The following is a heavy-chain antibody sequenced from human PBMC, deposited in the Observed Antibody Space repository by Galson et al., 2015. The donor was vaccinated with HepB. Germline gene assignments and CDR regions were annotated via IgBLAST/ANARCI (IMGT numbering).Heavy chain of an antibody. CDR1: GYTFTSYG. J-gene: IGHJ6*02. CDR3: AGDHHYDILTGYYNYYGMDV. D-gene: IGHD3-9*01. CDR2: ISAYNGNT. V-gene: IGHV1-18*01. Sequence: SVKVSCKASGYTFTSYGISWVRQAPGQGLEWMGWISAYNGNTNYAQKLQGRVTMTTDTSTSTAYMELRSLRSDATAVYYCAGDHHYDILTGYYNYYGMDVWGQGTTVTVSS.